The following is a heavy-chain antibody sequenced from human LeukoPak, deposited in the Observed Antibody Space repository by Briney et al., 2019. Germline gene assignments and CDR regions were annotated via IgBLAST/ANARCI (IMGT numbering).Heavy chain of an antibody. CDR2: ISDSGGST. D-gene: IGHD5-24*01. V-gene: IGHV3-23*01. J-gene: IGHJ4*02. CDR3: AKDDAYLQYDD. CDR1: GFTFSSYA. Sequence: GGSLRLSCAASGFTFSSYAMSWVRQAPGKGLEWVSVISDSGGSTYYADSVKGRFTVSRDNSKNMVFLQMNSLRAEDTAIYYCAKDDAYLQYDDWGQGTLVTVSS.